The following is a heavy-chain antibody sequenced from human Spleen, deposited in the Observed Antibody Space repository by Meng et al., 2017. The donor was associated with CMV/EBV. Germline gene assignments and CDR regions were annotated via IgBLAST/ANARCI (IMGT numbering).Heavy chain of an antibody. Sequence: GGSLRLSCVASGFIFDDYAMHWVRQAPGKGLEWVSGISWNSGSIDYADSVKGRFTISRDNAKKTVYLQMNRLTGEDTAIYHCAREGFGSGYWFDPWGQGTLVTVSS. D-gene: IGHD3-22*01. CDR1: GFIFDDYA. CDR3: AREGFGSGYWFDP. V-gene: IGHV3-9*01. CDR2: ISWNSGSI. J-gene: IGHJ5*02.